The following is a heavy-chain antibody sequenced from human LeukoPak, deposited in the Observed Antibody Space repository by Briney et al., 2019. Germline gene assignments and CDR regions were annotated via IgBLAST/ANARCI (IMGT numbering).Heavy chain of an antibody. J-gene: IGHJ4*02. D-gene: IGHD3-9*01. CDR1: GGSISSSSYY. Sequence: SETLSLTCTVSGGSISSSSYYWGWIRQPTGKGLVWIGSSYYSGSTYYNPSLKSRVTISVDTYKNQFSLKLSSVTAADTAVYYCARGADILTDYWGQGTLVTVSS. CDR3: ARGADILTDY. V-gene: IGHV4-39*07. CDR2: SYYSGST.